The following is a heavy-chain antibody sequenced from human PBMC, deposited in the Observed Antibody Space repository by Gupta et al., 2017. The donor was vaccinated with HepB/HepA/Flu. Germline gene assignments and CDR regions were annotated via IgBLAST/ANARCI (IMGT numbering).Heavy chain of an antibody. D-gene: IGHD4-23*01. CDR3: AKSLRGSTTVVTLND. Sequence: EVQLVESGGGLVKPGGSLRISCAASGLTLKNYGMNWVRQAPGKGLEWVSFINSDSNYMCYVDSVKGRFTISRDNAKNSLYLQMNSLRAEDTAVYYRAKSLRGSTTVVTLNDWGQGTLVTVSS. CDR2: INSDSNYM. V-gene: IGHV3-21*01. CDR1: GLTLKNYG. J-gene: IGHJ4*02.